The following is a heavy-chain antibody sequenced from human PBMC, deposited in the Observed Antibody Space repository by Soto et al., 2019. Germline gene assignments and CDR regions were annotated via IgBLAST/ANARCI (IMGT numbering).Heavy chain of an antibody. D-gene: IGHD5-18*01. V-gene: IGHV4-30-4*01. CDR1: GGSISSGDYY. J-gene: IGHJ4*02. Sequence: PSETLSLTCTVSGGSISSGDYYWSWIRQPPGKGLEWIGYIYYSGSTYYNPSLKSRVTISVDTSKNQFSLKLSSVTAADTAVYYCARSVDTAMVLFDYWGQGTLVTVS. CDR3: ARSVDTAMVLFDY. CDR2: IYYSGST.